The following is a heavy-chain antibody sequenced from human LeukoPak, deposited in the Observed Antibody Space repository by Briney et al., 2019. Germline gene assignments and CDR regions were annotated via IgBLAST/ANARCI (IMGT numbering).Heavy chain of an antibody. J-gene: IGHJ4*02. CDR2: IYYSGST. CDR1: GGPISSYY. Sequence: SETLSLTCTVSGGPISSYYWSWIRQPPGKGLEWIGYIYYSGSTNYNPSLKSRVTISVDTSKNQFSLRLSSVTAADTAVYYCARDSLFSGFDYWGQGTLVTVSS. CDR3: ARDSLFSGFDY. D-gene: IGHD3-16*01. V-gene: IGHV4-59*01.